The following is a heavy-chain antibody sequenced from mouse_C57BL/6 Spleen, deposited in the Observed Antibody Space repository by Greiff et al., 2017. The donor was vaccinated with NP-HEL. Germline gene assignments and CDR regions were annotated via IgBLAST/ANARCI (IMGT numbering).Heavy chain of an antibody. D-gene: IGHD1-1*01. Sequence: QVQLKESGPGLVAPSQSLSITCTVSGFSLTSYAISWVRQPPGTGLEWLGVIWTGGGTTYNSALNSRLSISKDNSKSQMLLKMNSLQTDDTARYDCAGHYYCSSPFAYWGQGTLVTVSA. CDR3: AGHYYCSSPFAY. V-gene: IGHV2-9-1*01. CDR2: IWTGGGT. J-gene: IGHJ3*01. CDR1: GFSLTSYA.